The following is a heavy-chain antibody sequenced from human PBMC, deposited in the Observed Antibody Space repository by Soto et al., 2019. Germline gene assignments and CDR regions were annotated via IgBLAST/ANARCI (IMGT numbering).Heavy chain of an antibody. D-gene: IGHD4-17*01. J-gene: IGHJ5*02. CDR1: GYTFTIYG. Sequence: ASVKVSCKASGYTFTIYGISWVLQSPLQGLEWMGWISAYNGNTNYAQKLQGRVTMTTDTSTSTAYMELRSLRSDDTAVYYCARDWWTVTNGEYNWFDPWGQGTLVTVS. CDR3: ARDWWTVTNGEYNWFDP. V-gene: IGHV1-18*01. CDR2: ISAYNGNT.